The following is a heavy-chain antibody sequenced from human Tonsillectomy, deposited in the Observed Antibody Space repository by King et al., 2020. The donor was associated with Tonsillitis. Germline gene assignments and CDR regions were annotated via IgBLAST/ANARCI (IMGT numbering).Heavy chain of an antibody. J-gene: IGHJ3*02. V-gene: IGHV1-69*14. CDR2: IIPMFGSA. D-gene: IGHD3-3*01. Sequence: QLVQSGAEVKRPGSSVKVSCKASGGTFNNYAFTWVRQAPGQGLEWMGGIIPMFGSANYAQKFQDRVTMTADKSTSTAYMELSSLRSEDTAVYYCARDLPGSTILFVAFDIWGQGTMVTVSS. CDR1: GGTFNNYA. CDR3: ARDLPGSTILFVAFDI.